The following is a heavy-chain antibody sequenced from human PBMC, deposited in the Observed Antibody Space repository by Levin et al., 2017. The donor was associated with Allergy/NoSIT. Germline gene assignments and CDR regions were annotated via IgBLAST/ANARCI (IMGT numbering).Heavy chain of an antibody. D-gene: IGHD1-1*01. V-gene: IGHV4-61*01. Sequence: SQTLSLTCIVSGDSLTSGNYYWSWIRQTPGKGLEWIGYVYYTGTTYYHPSLKSRVTMSLDTSKNQFSLNLTSVTAADTAVYYCASDTGTYGATDAWGPGTLVTASS. CDR1: GDSLTSGNYY. J-gene: IGHJ4*02. CDR3: ASDTGTYGATDA. CDR2: VYYTGTT.